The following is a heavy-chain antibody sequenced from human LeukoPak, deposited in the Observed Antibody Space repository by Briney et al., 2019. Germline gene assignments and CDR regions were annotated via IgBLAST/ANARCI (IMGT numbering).Heavy chain of an antibody. CDR1: SGSISSGDYY. CDR2: MYYSGST. J-gene: IGHJ5*02. D-gene: IGHD3-22*01. Sequence: SETLSLTCTVSSGSISSGDYYWSWIRQPPGKGLEWIAYMYYSGSTYCNPSLKSRVTMSADTSKNQLSLKLSSVTAADTAVYYCARPYYYDSRIDPWGQGILVTVSS. CDR3: ARPYYYDSRIDP. V-gene: IGHV4-30-4*01.